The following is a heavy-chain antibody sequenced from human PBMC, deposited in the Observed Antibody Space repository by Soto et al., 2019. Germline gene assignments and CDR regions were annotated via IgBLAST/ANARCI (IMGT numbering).Heavy chain of an antibody. J-gene: IGHJ3*02. V-gene: IGHV1-69*13. CDR1: GGTFSSYA. CDR3: ARVNMITFGGVIVNDAFDI. Sequence: SVKVSCKASGGTFSSYAISWVRQAPGQGLERMGGIIPIFGTANYAQKFQGRVTITADESTSTAYMELSSLRSEDTAVYYCARVNMITFGGVIVNDAFDIWGQGTMVTVSS. CDR2: IIPIFGTA. D-gene: IGHD3-16*02.